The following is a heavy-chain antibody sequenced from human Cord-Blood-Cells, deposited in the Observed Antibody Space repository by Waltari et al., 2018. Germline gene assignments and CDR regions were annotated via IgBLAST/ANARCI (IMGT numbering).Heavy chain of an antibody. CDR2: IIPIFGTA. D-gene: IGHD6-13*01. Sequence: QVQLVQSGAEVKKPGSSVKVSCKADGGTFSSYAISWVRQAPGQGLEWMGGIIPIFGTANYAKKFQGRVTITADESTSTAYMELSSLRSEDTAVYYCAGRVAAAGTWWFDPWGQGTLVTVSS. CDR3: AGRVAAAGTWWFDP. J-gene: IGHJ5*02. CDR1: GGTFSSYA. V-gene: IGHV1-69*01.